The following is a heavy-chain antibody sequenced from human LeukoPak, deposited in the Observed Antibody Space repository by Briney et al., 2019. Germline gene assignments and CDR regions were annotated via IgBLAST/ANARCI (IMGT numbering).Heavy chain of an antibody. CDR3: ARACSDFWSGYYKDY. Sequence: ASVKVSCKASGYTFTGYYMHWVRQAPGQGPEWMGWINPNSGGTNYAQKFQGRVTMTRDTSISTAYMELSRLRSDDTAVYYCARACSDFWSGYYKDYWGQGTLVTVSS. D-gene: IGHD3-3*01. CDR2: INPNSGGT. J-gene: IGHJ4*02. CDR1: GYTFTGYY. V-gene: IGHV1-2*02.